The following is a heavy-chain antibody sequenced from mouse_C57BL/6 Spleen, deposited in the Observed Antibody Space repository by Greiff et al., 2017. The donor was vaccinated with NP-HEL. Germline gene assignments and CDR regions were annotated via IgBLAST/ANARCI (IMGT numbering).Heavy chain of an antibody. CDR1: GFTFSSYA. V-gene: IGHV5-9-1*02. Sequence: EVQLVESGEGLVKPGGSLKLSCAASGFTFSSYAMSWVRQTPEKRLEWVAYISSGGDYIYYADTVKGRFTISRDNARNTLYLQMSSLKSEDTAMYYCTRVSQYYGSNDEYFDYWGQGTTLTVSS. CDR3: TRVSQYYGSNDEYFDY. D-gene: IGHD1-1*01. J-gene: IGHJ2*01. CDR2: ISSGGDYI.